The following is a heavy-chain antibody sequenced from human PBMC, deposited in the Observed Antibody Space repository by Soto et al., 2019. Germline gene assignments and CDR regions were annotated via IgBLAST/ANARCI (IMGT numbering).Heavy chain of an antibody. CDR2: ITSDTKTI. CDR3: ARGAYLNWFDP. J-gene: IGHJ5*02. Sequence: GGSLRLSCVASGFTFSVYSMNWVRQAPGKGLEWFSYITSDTKTIKYADSVKGRFTISRDNAKNSVYLQMNSLRDEDTAVYYCARGAYLNWFDPWGQGTLVTVSS. V-gene: IGHV3-48*02. CDR1: GFTFSVYS.